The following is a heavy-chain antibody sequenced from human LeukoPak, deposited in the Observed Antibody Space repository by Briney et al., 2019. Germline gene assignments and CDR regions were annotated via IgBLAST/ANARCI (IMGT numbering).Heavy chain of an antibody. D-gene: IGHD2-8*01. CDR2: IKQDGSEK. Sequence: QTGGSLRLSCAASGFTFSNYWMHWVRQAPGKGLEWVANIKQDGSEKYYVGSVKGRFSISRDNAKNSVYLQMNSLRAEDSAVYCCARALNAWGQGTLVTVSS. CDR3: ARALNA. V-gene: IGHV3-7*03. J-gene: IGHJ4*02. CDR1: GFTFSNYW.